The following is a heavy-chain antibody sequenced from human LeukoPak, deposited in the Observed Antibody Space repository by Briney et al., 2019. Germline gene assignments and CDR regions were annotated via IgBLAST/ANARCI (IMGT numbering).Heavy chain of an antibody. Sequence: GGSLRLSCAASGFTFSSYSMNWVHQAPGKGLEWVSSISSSSSYIYYADSVKGRFTISRDNAKNSLYLQMNSLRAEDTAVYYCARDRHDDAFDIWGQGTMVTVSS. CDR1: GFTFSSYS. CDR2: ISSSSSYI. V-gene: IGHV3-21*01. J-gene: IGHJ3*02. CDR3: ARDRHDDAFDI.